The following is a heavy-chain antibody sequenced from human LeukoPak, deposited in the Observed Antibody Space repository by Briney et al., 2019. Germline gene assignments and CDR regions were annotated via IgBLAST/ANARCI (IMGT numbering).Heavy chain of an antibody. CDR1: GYTFTSYY. Sequence: ASVKVSCKASGYTFTSYYMHWVRQAPGQGLEWMGIINPSGGSTSYAQKFQGRVTMTRDTSTSTVYMELSSLRSEDTAVYYCARGGRSTMVITNVDYWGQGTLVTVSS. CDR3: ARGGRSTMVITNVDY. V-gene: IGHV1-46*01. D-gene: IGHD3-22*01. CDR2: INPSGGST. J-gene: IGHJ4*02.